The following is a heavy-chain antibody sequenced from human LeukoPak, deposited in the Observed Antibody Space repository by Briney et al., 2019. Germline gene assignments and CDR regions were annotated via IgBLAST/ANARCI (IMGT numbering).Heavy chain of an antibody. CDR3: ARTYGDYAYDY. J-gene: IGHJ4*02. CDR2: IIPIFGTA. V-gene: IGHV1-69*06. D-gene: IGHD4-17*01. Sequence: SVKVSCKASGYTFTGYYMHWVRQAPGQGLEWMGWIIPIFGTANYAQKFQGRVTITADKSTSTAYMELSSLRSEDTAVYYCARTYGDYAYDYWGQGTLVTVSS. CDR1: GYTFTGYY.